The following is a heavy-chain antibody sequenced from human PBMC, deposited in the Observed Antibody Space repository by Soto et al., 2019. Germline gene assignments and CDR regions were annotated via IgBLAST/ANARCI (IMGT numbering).Heavy chain of an antibody. CDR1: GASVSSSNHY. J-gene: IGHJ6*02. CDR3: ARGYCSSGNCYRLYYYDMDV. Sequence: PSETLSLTCTVSGASVSSSNHYWSWVRQPPGKGLEWIGYVYYSGSTNSNPSLKSRVTLSLDTSRSQFSLKLNSVTAADTAAYYCARGYCSSGNCYRLYYYDMDVWGQGTTVTVSS. CDR2: VYYSGST. V-gene: IGHV4-61*01. D-gene: IGHD2-15*01.